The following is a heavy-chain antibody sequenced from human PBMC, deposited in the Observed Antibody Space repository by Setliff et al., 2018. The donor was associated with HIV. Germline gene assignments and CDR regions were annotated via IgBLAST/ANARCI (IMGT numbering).Heavy chain of an antibody. CDR1: DASINSYY. Sequence: PSETLSLTCTVSDASINSYYWSWIRQPPGKGLEWIGYIYTSGSTNYNPSLKSRVTMSVDTSKNQFSLKLSSVTAADTAVYYCARGLSFYDPGGFDYWGQGTLVTVSS. J-gene: IGHJ4*02. CDR2: IYTSGST. V-gene: IGHV4-4*09. D-gene: IGHD3-22*01. CDR3: ARGLSFYDPGGFDY.